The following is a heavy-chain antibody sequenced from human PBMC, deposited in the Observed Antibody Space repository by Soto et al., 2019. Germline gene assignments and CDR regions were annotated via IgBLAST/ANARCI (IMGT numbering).Heavy chain of an antibody. CDR3: ASRDPGTSVDY. J-gene: IGHJ4*02. CDR2: IYRTGST. CDR1: GGSFTSNNW. D-gene: IGHD1-7*01. V-gene: IGHV4-4*02. Sequence: SETLSLTCAVSGGSFTSNNWWTWVRQPPGQGLEWIGEIYRTGSTNYNPSLKSRVTISLDKSENQFSLKVTSLTAADTAVYYCASRDPGTSVDYWGQGTLVTVST.